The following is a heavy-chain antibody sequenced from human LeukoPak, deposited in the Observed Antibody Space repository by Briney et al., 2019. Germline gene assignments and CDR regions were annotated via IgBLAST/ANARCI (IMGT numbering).Heavy chain of an antibody. J-gene: IGHJ4*02. CDR3: VKDYNYYDSSGYYSPLDY. V-gene: IGHV3-30*02. D-gene: IGHD3-22*01. CDR2: IRYDGSNK. CDR1: GFTFSSYG. Sequence: GGSLRLSCAASGFTFSSYGMHWVRQAPGKGLEWVAFIRYDGSNKYYADSVKGRFTISRDNSKNTLYLQMNSPRAEDTAVYYCVKDYNYYDSSGYYSPLDYWGQGTLVTVSS.